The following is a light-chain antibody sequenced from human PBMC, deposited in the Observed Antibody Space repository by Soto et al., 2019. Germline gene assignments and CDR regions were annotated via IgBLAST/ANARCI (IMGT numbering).Light chain of an antibody. Sequence: QSVLTQPASVSGSPGQSIAISCTGTSSDVGDYKYVSWYQQHPGKARKLMLYDVSNRPSGISNRFSGYKAGNTASLTISGLQAEDAADYYSRSSTSSSTLFGTGTKLTVL. V-gene: IGLV2-14*01. CDR1: SSDVGDYKY. CDR2: DVS. CDR3: RSSTSSSTL. J-gene: IGLJ1*01.